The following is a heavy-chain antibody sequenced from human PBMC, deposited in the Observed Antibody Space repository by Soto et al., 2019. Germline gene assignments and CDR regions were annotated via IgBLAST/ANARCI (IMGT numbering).Heavy chain of an antibody. CDR3: ARALYGSGTNNWFDP. D-gene: IGHD3-10*01. J-gene: IGHJ5*02. V-gene: IGHV1-18*01. CDR1: GYPFTSYG. Sequence: XSVKGSCTASGYPFTSYGISWVRQAPGQGLEWMGWISAYNGNTNYAQKLQGRVTMTTDTSTSTAYMELRSLRSDDTAVYYCARALYGSGTNNWFDPWGQGTLVTVSS. CDR2: ISAYNGNT.